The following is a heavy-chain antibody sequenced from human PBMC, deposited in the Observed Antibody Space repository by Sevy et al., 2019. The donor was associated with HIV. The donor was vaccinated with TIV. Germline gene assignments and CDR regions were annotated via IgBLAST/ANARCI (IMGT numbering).Heavy chain of an antibody. D-gene: IGHD3-3*01. V-gene: IGHV3-30*04. CDR2: ISYDGSNK. CDR3: ARAPLRRITIFGVVIGAFDI. J-gene: IGHJ3*02. Sequence: GGSLRLSCAASGFTFSSYAMHWVRQAPGKGLEWVAVISYDGSNKYYADSVKGRFTISRDNSKNTLYLQMNGLRAEDTAVYYCARAPLRRITIFGVVIGAFDIWGQGTMVTVSS. CDR1: GFTFSSYA.